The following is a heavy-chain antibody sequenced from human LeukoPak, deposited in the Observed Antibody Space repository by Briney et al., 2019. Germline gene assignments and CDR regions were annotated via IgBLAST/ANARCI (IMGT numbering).Heavy chain of an antibody. Sequence: GGSLRLSCAASGFTFSIFWMSWVRQAPGRGLEWVTNIKEDGSEKNYMGSVKGRFTISRDNAKNSLHLQMNSLTAEDTAVYFCARERGATASAFDIWGQGTMVAVSS. V-gene: IGHV3-7*01. D-gene: IGHD3-16*01. CDR2: IKEDGSEK. CDR1: GFTFSIFW. J-gene: IGHJ3*02. CDR3: ARERGATASAFDI.